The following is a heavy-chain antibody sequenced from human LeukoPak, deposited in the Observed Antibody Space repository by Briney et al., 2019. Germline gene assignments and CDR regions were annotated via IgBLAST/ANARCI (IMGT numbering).Heavy chain of an antibody. CDR1: GNSISSGDNY. Sequence: PSQTLSLTCTVSGNSISSGDNYWSWIRQPAEKGLEWIGRIYTSGSTNYNPSLKSRVTISGDTSKNQFSLRLSSVTAADTAVYYCARASYSYDINGWVPFDYWGQGTLVTVSS. D-gene: IGHD3-22*01. J-gene: IGHJ4*02. V-gene: IGHV4-61*02. CDR3: ARASYSYDINGWVPFDY. CDR2: IYTSGST.